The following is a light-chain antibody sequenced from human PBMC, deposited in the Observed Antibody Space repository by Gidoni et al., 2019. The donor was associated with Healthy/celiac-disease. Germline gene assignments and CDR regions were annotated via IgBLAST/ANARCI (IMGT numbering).Light chain of an antibody. J-gene: IGKJ4*01. CDR3: MQARQTALT. V-gene: IGKV2-28*01. Sequence: DIVMTHSPLSLPVTPGEPSSISCRSSQSLLHSNGYNYLDWYLQKTGQSPQLLIYLGSNRASGVTDRFSGSGSGTDFTLKISRVEAEDVGVYYCMQARQTALTFGGGTKVEIK. CDR2: LGS. CDR1: QSLLHSNGYNY.